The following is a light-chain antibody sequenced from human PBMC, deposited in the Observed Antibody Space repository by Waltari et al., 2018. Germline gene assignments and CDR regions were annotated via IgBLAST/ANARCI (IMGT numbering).Light chain of an antibody. CDR1: QTINNW. CDR3: QQTYSTPRT. CDR2: RAS. J-gene: IGKJ1*01. Sequence: DIQMTQSPSTLSASVGDRVTITCRASQTINNWLAWYQQKPGKAPQLLIQRASVLQSGVPSRFIGSGSGTDFTLTISSLQADDFATYYCQQTYSTPRTFGQGTKVEVK. V-gene: IGKV1-5*03.